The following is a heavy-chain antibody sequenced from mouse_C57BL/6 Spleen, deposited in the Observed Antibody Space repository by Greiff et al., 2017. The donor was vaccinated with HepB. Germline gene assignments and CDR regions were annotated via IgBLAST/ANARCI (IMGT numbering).Heavy chain of an antibody. CDR3: ARERVTTVVAKAMDY. Sequence: VQLQQPGAELVRPGPSVKLSCKASGYTFTSYWMHWVKQRPGQGLEWIGVIDPSDSYTNYNQKFKGKATLTVDTSSSTAYMQLSSLTSEDSAVYYCARERVTTVVAKAMDYWGQGTSVTVSS. CDR1: GYTFTSYW. J-gene: IGHJ4*01. V-gene: IGHV1-59*01. D-gene: IGHD1-1*01. CDR2: IDPSDSYT.